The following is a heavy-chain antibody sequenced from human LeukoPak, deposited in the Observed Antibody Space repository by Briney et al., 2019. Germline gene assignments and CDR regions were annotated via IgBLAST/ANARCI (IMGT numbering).Heavy chain of an antibody. CDR1: GYTXTNYG. J-gene: IGHJ4*02. V-gene: IGHV1-18*01. Sequence: ASVKVSCKASGYTXTNYGINWVRQAPGQGLEWMGWISGYNGDINYAQRLQGRVTMTTDTSTSTAYMELRSLSSDDTAVYYCARVLSREGYFDYWGQGTLVTVSS. D-gene: IGHD5-24*01. CDR2: ISGYNGDI. CDR3: ARVLSREGYFDY.